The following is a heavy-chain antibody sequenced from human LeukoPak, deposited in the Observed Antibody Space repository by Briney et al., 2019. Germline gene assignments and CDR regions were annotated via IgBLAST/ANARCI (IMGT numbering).Heavy chain of an antibody. J-gene: IGHJ6*02. V-gene: IGHV3-21*01. CDR1: GFTFSSYS. D-gene: IGHD3-10*01. CDR2: ISSSSSYI. CDR3: ARDKPTGGNYGSGSYMYYYGMDV. Sequence: GGSLRLSCAASGFTFSSYSMNWVRQAPGKGLEWVSSISSSSSYIYYADSVKGRFTISRDNAKHSLHLQMNSLRAEDTAVYYCARDKPTGGNYGSGSYMYYYGMDVWGQGTTVTVSS.